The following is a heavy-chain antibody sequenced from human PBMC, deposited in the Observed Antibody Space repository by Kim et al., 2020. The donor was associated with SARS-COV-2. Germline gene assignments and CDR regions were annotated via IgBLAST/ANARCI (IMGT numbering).Heavy chain of an antibody. CDR3: ARSAMVQGVIIAYFDY. J-gene: IGHJ4*02. D-gene: IGHD3-10*01. Sequence: GGSLRLSGAASGFTFSSYSMSWVRQAPGKGLEWVSSISSSSSYIYYADSVKGRFTISRDNAKNSLYLQINSLRAEDTAVYYCARSAMVQGVIIAYFDYWGQGTLVTVSS. V-gene: IGHV3-21*01. CDR2: ISSSSSYI. CDR1: GFTFSSYS.